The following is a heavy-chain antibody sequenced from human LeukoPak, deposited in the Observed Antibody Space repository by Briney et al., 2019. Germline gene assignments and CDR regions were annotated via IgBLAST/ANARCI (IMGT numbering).Heavy chain of an antibody. D-gene: IGHD2-8*01. CDR1: GFTFSSCE. V-gene: IGHV3-48*03. Sequence: PGGSLRLSCAVSGFTFSSCEMNWVRQAPGKELEWVSYISSSGSNIYYADSVKGRFTISRDNAKNSLYLQMNNLRAEDTAVYYCARETNGYYCDYWGQGTLVTVSS. CDR3: ARETNGYYCDY. J-gene: IGHJ4*02. CDR2: ISSSGSNI.